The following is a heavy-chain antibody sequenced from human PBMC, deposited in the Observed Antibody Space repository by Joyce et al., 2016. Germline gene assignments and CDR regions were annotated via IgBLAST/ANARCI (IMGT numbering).Heavy chain of an antibody. CDR2: ISNDGGVK. V-gene: IGHV3-30*18. J-gene: IGHJ4*02. Sequence: QEQLVESGGGVVQPGTSLRLSCAASGFTLNRYGIHWVRQAPGKGLEWVGVISNDGGVKYYADHVKGRFTISRDNSKNTVYLRMNSLRGEDTAVYYCAKDSYDRSSASDYWGQGTLVTVSS. D-gene: IGHD6-6*01. CDR1: GFTLNRYG. CDR3: AKDSYDRSSASDY.